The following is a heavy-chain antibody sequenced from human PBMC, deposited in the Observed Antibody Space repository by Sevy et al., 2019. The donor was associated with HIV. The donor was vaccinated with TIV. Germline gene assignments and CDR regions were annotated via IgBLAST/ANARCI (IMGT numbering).Heavy chain of an antibody. Sequence: GGSLRLSCAASGFTFSDSWMSWVRQAPEKGLEWVANIKQDGSKKYYVDSVKGRFIVSRDNAKKSLYLEMSSLRAEDKAVYYCARLKLHYDPYYFDLWGQGTLVTVSS. J-gene: IGHJ4*02. CDR1: GFTFSDSW. CDR2: IKQDGSKK. D-gene: IGHD3-16*01. V-gene: IGHV3-7*01. CDR3: ARLKLHYDPYYFDL.